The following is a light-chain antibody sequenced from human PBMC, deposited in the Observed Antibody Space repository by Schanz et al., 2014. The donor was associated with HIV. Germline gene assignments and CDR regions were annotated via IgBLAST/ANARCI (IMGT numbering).Light chain of an antibody. CDR3: QSYVDNTVV. CDR1: SGTITNNY. J-gene: IGLJ2*01. Sequence: NFMLTQPHSVSVSPGRTVTISCTRSSGTITNNYVNWYQQRPGSAPTTVIFEDTQRPSGVPNRFSGSIDTSSNSASLTISGLRTEDEADYYCQSYVDNTVVFGGGTKLTVL. V-gene: IGLV6-57*04. CDR2: EDT.